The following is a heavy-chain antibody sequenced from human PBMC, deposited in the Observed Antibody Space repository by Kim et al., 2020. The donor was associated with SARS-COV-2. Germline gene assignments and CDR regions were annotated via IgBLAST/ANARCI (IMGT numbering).Heavy chain of an antibody. Sequence: GNGNTIYAQTFQGRVIFTTDTSASTAYMELSFLRSEDSAVYYCLGGFYFDYWGQGTLVTVSS. J-gene: IGHJ4*02. V-gene: IGHV1-3*01. CDR2: GNGNT. CDR3: LGGFYFDY. D-gene: IGHD3-16*01.